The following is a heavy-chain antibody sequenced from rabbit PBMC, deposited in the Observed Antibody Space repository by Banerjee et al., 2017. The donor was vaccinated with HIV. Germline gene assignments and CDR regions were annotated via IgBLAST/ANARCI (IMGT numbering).Heavy chain of an antibody. V-gene: IGHV1S45*01. CDR1: GFSFSNKYV. Sequence: QEQLEESGGGLVKPEGSLTLTCTASGFSFSNKYVMCWVRQAPGKGLEWIACINSSSGNTVYATWAKGRFTISKTSSTTVTLQMTSLTAADTATYFCARDPYGLSNNYDLNLWGPGTLVTVS. CDR2: INSSSGNT. CDR3: ARDPYGLSNNYDLNL. J-gene: IGHJ4*01. D-gene: IGHD8-1*01.